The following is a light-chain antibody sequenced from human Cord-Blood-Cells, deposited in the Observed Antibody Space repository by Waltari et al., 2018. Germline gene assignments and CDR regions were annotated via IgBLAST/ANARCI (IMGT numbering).Light chain of an antibody. V-gene: IGKV3-20*01. J-gene: IGKJ2*02. CDR3: QQYGSSPCT. CDR2: GAS. CDR1: QSVSSSY. Sequence: EIVLTQSPGTLSLSPGERATLSCRASQSVSSSYLDWYQQKPGQAPRLLSYGASSRATGTPDRFSGSGSGTDFTLTISRLEPEDFAVYYCQQYGSSPCTFGQGTKLEIK.